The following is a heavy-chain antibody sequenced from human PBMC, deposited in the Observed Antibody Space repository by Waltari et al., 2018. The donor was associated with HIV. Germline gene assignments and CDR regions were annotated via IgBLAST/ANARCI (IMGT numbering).Heavy chain of an antibody. J-gene: IGHJ2*01. CDR2: IIPIFGTT. Sequence: QLQLLQSGAEVKKPGSSVTVSCKASRGAFSSYPVSWVRPAPGQGLEWMGGIIPIFGTTNYAQKFQGRVTITADESTSTAYMELSSLRSEDTAVYYCARTMDHVDTVMERYWYFDLWGRGTLVTVSS. CDR1: RGAFSSYP. D-gene: IGHD5-18*01. CDR3: ARTMDHVDTVMERYWYFDL. V-gene: IGHV1-69*01.